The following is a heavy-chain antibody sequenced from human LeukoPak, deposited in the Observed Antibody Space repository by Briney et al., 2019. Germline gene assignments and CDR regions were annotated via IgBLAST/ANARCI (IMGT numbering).Heavy chain of an antibody. CDR2: IYHSGST. D-gene: IGHD6-25*01. V-gene: IGHV4-30-2*01. Sequence: SQTLSLTCTVSGGSISSGGYYWSWIRQPPGKGLEWIGYIYHSGSTYYNPSLKSRVTISVDTSKNQFSLKLSSVTAADTAVYYCARQKREVDAFDIWGQGTMVTVSS. CDR3: ARQKREVDAFDI. J-gene: IGHJ3*02. CDR1: GGSISSGGYY.